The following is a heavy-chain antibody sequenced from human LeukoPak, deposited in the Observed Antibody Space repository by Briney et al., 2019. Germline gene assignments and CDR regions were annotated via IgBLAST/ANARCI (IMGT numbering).Heavy chain of an antibody. Sequence: ASVTVSFKVSGYTLTELSMHWVRQAPGKGSEWMGGFDPEDGETIYAQKFQGRVTMTEDTSTDTAYMELSSLRSEDTAVYYCASFSGWSQGRRVYWGQGTLVTVSS. CDR2: FDPEDGET. J-gene: IGHJ4*02. V-gene: IGHV1-24*01. CDR3: ASFSGWSQGRRVY. CDR1: GYTLTELS. D-gene: IGHD6-19*01.